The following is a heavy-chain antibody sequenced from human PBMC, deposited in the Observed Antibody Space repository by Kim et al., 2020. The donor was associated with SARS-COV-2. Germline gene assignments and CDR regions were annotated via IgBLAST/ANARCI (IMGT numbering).Heavy chain of an antibody. V-gene: IGHV3-15*01. D-gene: IGHD2-15*01. CDR2: IKSKTDGGTP. Sequence: GGSLRLSCAASGFPFSNAWMSWVRQAPGKGLEWVGRIKSKTDGGTPDYAAPVKGRFTISRDDSKNTLYLQMNRLKTEDTAVYYCTTDCSGGSCYWDYYYGMDVWGQGTTVTVSS. J-gene: IGHJ6*02. CDR3: TTDCSGGSCYWDYYYGMDV. CDR1: GFPFSNAW.